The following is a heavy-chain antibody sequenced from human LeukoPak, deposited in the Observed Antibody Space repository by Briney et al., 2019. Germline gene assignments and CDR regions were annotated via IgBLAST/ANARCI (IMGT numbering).Heavy chain of an antibody. CDR3: ARDKWELPAVDY. V-gene: IGHV3-21*01. CDR1: GFSFSRYA. Sequence: GGSLRLSCAASGFSFSRYAMTWVRQAPGKRLEWVSVISGGGDRVDYADSVKGRFTISRDNAKNSLYLKMNSLRAEDTAVYYCARDKWELPAVDYWGQGTLVTVSS. D-gene: IGHD1-26*01. J-gene: IGHJ4*02. CDR2: ISGGGDRV.